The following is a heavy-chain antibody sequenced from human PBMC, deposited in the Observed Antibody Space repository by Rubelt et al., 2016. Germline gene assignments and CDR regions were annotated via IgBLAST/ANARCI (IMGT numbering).Heavy chain of an antibody. CDR3: ARVPPWEWERYWYFDL. CDR2: IYYSGST. CDR1: GGSISSYY. D-gene: IGHD1-26*01. J-gene: IGHJ2*01. V-gene: IGHV4-59*12. Sequence: ESGPGLVKPSETLSLTCTVSGGSISSYYWSWIRQPPGKGLEWIGYIYYSGSTYYNPSPKSRVTISVDTSKNQFSLKLSSVTAADTAVYYCARVPPWEWERYWYFDLWGRGTLVTVSS.